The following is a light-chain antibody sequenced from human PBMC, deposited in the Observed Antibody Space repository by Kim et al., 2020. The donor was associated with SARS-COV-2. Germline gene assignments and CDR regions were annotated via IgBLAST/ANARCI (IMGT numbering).Light chain of an antibody. J-gene: IGKJ1*01. CDR1: QSISRN. V-gene: IGKV1-39*01. CDR3: QQSYSVPLT. Sequence: DIQMTQSPSSLSASVGDRVTITCRASQSISRNLNWYQQKPGEAPKLLIYTTSSLQSGVPSRFGGSGSGTDFTLTISSLQPEDFATYYCQQSYSVPLTFGQGTKVEIK. CDR2: TTS.